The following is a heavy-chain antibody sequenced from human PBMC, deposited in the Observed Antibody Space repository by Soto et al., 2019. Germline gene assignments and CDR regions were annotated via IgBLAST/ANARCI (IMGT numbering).Heavy chain of an antibody. V-gene: IGHV1-18*01. J-gene: IGHJ6*02. CDR2: ISVFNGDT. CDR1: SYTSSSYG. CDR3: ATKDDHKDDQPYYYGMDV. D-gene: IGHD3-16*01. Sequence: ASVKVSCKALSYTSSSYGINWVRQAPGQGLEWMGWISVFNGDTKYAQKFQGRVAITKDPGTSTAHMELRSLRSDDAAVYFCATKDDHKDDQPYYYGMDVWGQGTTVTVSS.